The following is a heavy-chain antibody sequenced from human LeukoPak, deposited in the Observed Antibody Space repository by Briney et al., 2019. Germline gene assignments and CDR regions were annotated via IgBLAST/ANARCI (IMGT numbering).Heavy chain of an antibody. J-gene: IGHJ6*01. CDR3: AREYGIAGVGGLDV. CDR1: GFTFSAYS. D-gene: IGHD1-1*01. Sequence: GRSLRLSCAASGFTFSAYSLHWLRQAPGKGLEWVADLSYDGSNQYYADSVKGRFTISRDTSKNVLYLQMNSLGAEDTAVYYCAREYGIAGVGGLDVWGKGITVPVSS. V-gene: IGHV3-30*04. CDR2: LSYDGSNQ.